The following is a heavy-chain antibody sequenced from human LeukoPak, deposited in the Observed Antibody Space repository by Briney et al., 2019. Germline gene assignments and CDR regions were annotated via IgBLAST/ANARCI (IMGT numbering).Heavy chain of an antibody. Sequence: GRSLRLSCAASGFTFSSYAMSWVRQAPGKGLEWVSAISGSGGSTYYADSVKGRFTISRDNSKSTLYLQMNSLRAEDTAVYYCAKVGVGGTVTYDRYYYMDVWGKGTTVTVSS. V-gene: IGHV3-23*01. D-gene: IGHD4-17*01. CDR3: AKVGVGGTVTYDRYYYMDV. CDR2: ISGSGGST. J-gene: IGHJ6*03. CDR1: GFTFSSYA.